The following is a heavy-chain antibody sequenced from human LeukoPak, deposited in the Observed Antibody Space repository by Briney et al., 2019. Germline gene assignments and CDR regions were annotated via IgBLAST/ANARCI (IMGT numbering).Heavy chain of an antibody. CDR3: ARDDSGSYHQLGV. CDR2: IYYSGST. D-gene: IGHD1-26*01. CDR1: GDSISTYY. J-gene: IGHJ6*02. V-gene: IGHV4-59*01. Sequence: SETLSLTCTVSGDSISTYYWSWIRQPPGKGLGWIGYIYYSGSTNYNPSLKSRVTISVDTSKNQFSLKLISVTAADTAVYYCARDDSGSYHQLGVWGQGTTVTVSS.